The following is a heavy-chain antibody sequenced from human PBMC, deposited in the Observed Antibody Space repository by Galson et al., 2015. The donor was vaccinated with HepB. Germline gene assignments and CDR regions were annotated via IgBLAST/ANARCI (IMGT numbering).Heavy chain of an antibody. Sequence: LRLSCAASGFTFSSYWMSWVRQAPGKGLEWVANIKQDGSEKYYVDSVKGRFTISRDNSKNTLYLQMNSLRAEDTAVYYCARDLEGELPGGAFDIWGQGTMVTVSS. CDR2: IKQDGSEK. D-gene: IGHD1-26*01. J-gene: IGHJ3*02. CDR3: ARDLEGELPGGAFDI. V-gene: IGHV3-7*01. CDR1: GFTFSSYW.